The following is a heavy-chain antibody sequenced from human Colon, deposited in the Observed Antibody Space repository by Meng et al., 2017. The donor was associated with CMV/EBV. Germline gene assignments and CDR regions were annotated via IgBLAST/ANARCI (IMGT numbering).Heavy chain of an antibody. CDR1: GISVSGNC. CDR2: IYSSGRT. D-gene: IGHD3-22*01. Sequence: GESLKISCVVSGISVSGNCMTWVRQAPGKGLEWLSVIYSSGRTFYGDSAKGRFTISRDTSQNTVYLQMDTLRVEDTAMYYCARVSSAGLALDVWGQGTMVTVSS. J-gene: IGHJ3*01. CDR3: ARVSSAGLALDV. V-gene: IGHV3-53*01.